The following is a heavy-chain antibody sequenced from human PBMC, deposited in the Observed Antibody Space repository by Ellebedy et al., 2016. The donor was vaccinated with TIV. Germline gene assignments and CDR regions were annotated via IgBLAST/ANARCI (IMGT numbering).Heavy chain of an antibody. Sequence: MPSETLSLTCTVSGGSMSFYNWNWIRQPAGKGLEWIGRIDTSGSTNYNPSLKSRVALSADTSKHQVSLKLSSVTAADTAVYYCAREDKFWHDGNPPRALDYWGQGTLVTVSS. D-gene: IGHD3-3*01. J-gene: IGHJ4*02. CDR3: AREDKFWHDGNPPRALDY. V-gene: IGHV4-4*07. CDR2: IDTSGST. CDR1: GGSMSFYN.